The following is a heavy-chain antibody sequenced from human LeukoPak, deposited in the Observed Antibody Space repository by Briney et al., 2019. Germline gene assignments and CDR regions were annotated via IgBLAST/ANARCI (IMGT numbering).Heavy chain of an antibody. J-gene: IGHJ4*02. V-gene: IGHV4-31*03. CDR1: GGSISSGGYH. CDR3: ARAHFRRDGYNHFDY. CDR2: IDYSGST. Sequence: SETLSLTCTVSGGSISSGGYHWSWIRQHPGKGLEYIACIDYSGSTYYNPSLQSRVTISVDTSKNQFSLKLSSVTAADTAVYYCARAHFRRDGYNHFDYWGQGTLVTVSS. D-gene: IGHD5-24*01.